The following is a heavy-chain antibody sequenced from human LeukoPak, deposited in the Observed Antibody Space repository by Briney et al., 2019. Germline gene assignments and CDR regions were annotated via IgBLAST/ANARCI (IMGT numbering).Heavy chain of an antibody. Sequence: GASVKVSCKASGYTFTSYYMHWVRQAPGQGLEWMGIINPSGGSTSYAQKFQGRVTMTRDTSTSPVYMELSSLRSEDTAVYYCARDSGSYRYLESFDYWGQGTLVTVSS. J-gene: IGHJ4*02. D-gene: IGHD1-26*01. CDR1: GYTFTSYY. CDR2: INPSGGST. V-gene: IGHV1-46*01. CDR3: ARDSGSYRYLESFDY.